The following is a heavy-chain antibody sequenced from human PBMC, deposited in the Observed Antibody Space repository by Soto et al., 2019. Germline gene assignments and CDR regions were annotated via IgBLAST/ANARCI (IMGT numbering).Heavy chain of an antibody. J-gene: IGHJ6*02. CDR2: IWYDGSNK. CDR3: ARDQDSSSFYYYYGMDV. V-gene: IGHV3-33*01. Sequence: QVQLVESGGGVVQPGRSLRLSCAASGFTFSSYGMHWVRQAPGKGLEWVAVIWYDGSNKYYADSVKGRFTISRDNSKNPLYLQMNCLRAEDTAVYYCARDQDSSSFYYYYGMDVWGQGTPVTVSS. D-gene: IGHD6-6*01. CDR1: GFTFSSYG.